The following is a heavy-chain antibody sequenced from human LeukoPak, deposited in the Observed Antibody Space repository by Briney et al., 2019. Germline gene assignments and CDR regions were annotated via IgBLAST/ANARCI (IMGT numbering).Heavy chain of an antibody. CDR3: ARGPYYYGDSYFDY. V-gene: IGHV3-30*03. CDR2: ISYDGSNK. CDR1: GFTFSSYG. Sequence: PGRSLRLSCAASGFTFSSYGMHWVRQAPGKGLEWVAVISYDGSNKYYADSVKGRFTISRDNSKNTLYLQMNSLRAEDTAVYYCARGPYYYGDSYFDYWGQGTLVTVSS. D-gene: IGHD4-17*01. J-gene: IGHJ4*02.